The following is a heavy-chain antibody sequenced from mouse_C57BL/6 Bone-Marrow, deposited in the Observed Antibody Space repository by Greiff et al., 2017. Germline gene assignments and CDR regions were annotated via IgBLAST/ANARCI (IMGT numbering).Heavy chain of an antibody. CDR3: ARWGYAMDY. Sequence: QVQLQQSGAELMKPGASVKLSCKATGYTFTGYWIEWVKQRPGHGLEWIGGILPGSGSTNYKEKFKGKATFTADTSSNRGYMQHSSLTYEDTAVDYDARWGYAMDYWGQGTSVTVSS. CDR2: ILPGSGST. V-gene: IGHV1-9*01. CDR1: GYTFTGYW. J-gene: IGHJ4*01.